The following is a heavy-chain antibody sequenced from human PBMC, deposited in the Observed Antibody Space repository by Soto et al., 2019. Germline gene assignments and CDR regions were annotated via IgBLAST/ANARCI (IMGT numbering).Heavy chain of an antibody. CDR2: RDYSDNT. D-gene: IGHD2-15*01. CDR1: GGSVSTFY. J-gene: IGHJ4*02. CDR3: ARVLGAAPRTFDS. Sequence: LSLAGTVSGGSVSTFYWSLVRQPPGKGLEWSGNRDYSDNTNYIPCLRSRVTISLDASKILIFLRLTFVAAADTAVDYRARVLGAAPRTFDSWGQGSVVTVSS. V-gene: IGHV4-59*02.